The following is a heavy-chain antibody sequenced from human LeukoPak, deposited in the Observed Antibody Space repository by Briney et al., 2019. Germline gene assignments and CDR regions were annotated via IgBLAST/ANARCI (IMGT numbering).Heavy chain of an antibody. V-gene: IGHV3-30*02. J-gene: IGHJ4*02. Sequence: GSLRLSCAASGFIFSGYGMHWVRQAPGKGLEWVAFIRHDGSNKYYADSVKGRFTISRDNAKNSLYLQMNSLRAEDTAVYYCANHLACGSTSCPPFDDWGQGTLVTVSS. D-gene: IGHD2-2*01. CDR2: IRHDGSNK. CDR1: GFIFSGYG. CDR3: ANHLACGSTSCPPFDD.